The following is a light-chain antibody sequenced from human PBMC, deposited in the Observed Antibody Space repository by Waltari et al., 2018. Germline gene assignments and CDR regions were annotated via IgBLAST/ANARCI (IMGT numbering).Light chain of an antibody. CDR2: DTS. J-gene: IGKJ3*01. CDR1: QSVSRL. CDR3: QRRGHWPPDAT. Sequence: EIVLTQSPATLSLSPGERATLSCRASQSVSRLLAWYQQKPGQAHRPLIDDTSNRAPGIPARFSGSGSGTDFTLTISSLEPEDFAVYYCQRRGHWPPDATFGPGTRVDIK. V-gene: IGKV3-11*01.